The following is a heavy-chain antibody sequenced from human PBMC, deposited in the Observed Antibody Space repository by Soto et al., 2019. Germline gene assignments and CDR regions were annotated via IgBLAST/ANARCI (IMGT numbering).Heavy chain of an antibody. Sequence: ASVKVSCKASGYTFTSYAMHWVRQAPGQRLEWMGWINAGNGNTKYSQKFQGRVTITRDTSASTAYMELSSLRSEDTAVYYCAREFNERNPYYYYYYMDVWGKGTTVTVSS. D-gene: IGHD1-1*01. CDR3: AREFNERNPYYYYYYMDV. V-gene: IGHV1-3*01. CDR1: GYTFTSYA. J-gene: IGHJ6*03. CDR2: INAGNGNT.